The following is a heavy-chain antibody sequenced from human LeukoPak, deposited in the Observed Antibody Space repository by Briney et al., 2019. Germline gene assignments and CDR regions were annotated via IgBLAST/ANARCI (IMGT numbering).Heavy chain of an antibody. V-gene: IGHV3-7*01. CDR3: ARLTMVRGVRYYGMDV. J-gene: IGHJ6*02. Sequence: PGGSLRLSCAASGFTFTSYRMSWVRQAQGKGLEWMANIKQDGSEKYYVDSVKGRFTISRDNARNSLYLQMNSLRAEDTAVYYCARLTMVRGVRYYGMDVCGQGTTVTVSS. D-gene: IGHD3-10*01. CDR1: GFTFTSYR. CDR2: IKQDGSEK.